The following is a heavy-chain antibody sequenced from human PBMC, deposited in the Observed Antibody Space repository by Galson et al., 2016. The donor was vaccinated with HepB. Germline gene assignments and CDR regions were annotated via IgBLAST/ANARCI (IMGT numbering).Heavy chain of an antibody. J-gene: IGHJ3*02. D-gene: IGHD3-22*01. CDR1: GGSFSGYS. CDR2: INHGGST. V-gene: IGHV4-34*01. CDR3: ARAFITMVVVVPYGAFDI. Sequence: SETLSLTCAVYGGSFSGYSWSWIRQPPGKGLEWIGKINHGGSTNYNPSLKSRVTMSVDTSKNQSSLRLTSVTAADTAVYYCARAFITMVVVVPYGAFDIWGQGTMVTVSS.